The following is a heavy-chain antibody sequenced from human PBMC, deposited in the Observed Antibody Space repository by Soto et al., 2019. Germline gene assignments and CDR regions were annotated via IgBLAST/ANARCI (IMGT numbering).Heavy chain of an antibody. J-gene: IGHJ6*02. V-gene: IGHV4-31*03. CDR2: IYHSGST. CDR3: GRALYYFYGMDV. Sequence: SETLSLTCTVSGGSINSGNDYWSWIRQHPGKGLEWIGYIYHSGSTYYNPSLKSRVTMSVDTSKNQFFLRLSSVTAADTTVYYCGRALYYFYGMDVWGQGTTVTVSS. CDR1: GGSINSGNDY.